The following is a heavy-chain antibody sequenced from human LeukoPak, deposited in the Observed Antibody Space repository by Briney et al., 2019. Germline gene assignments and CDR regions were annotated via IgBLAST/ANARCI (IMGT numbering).Heavy chain of an antibody. CDR2: ISWDGSTT. Sequence: GGSLRLSCAASGFNFDDYTMHWVRQPPGKGLEWVSLISWDGSTTYYADSVKGRFTISRDNSKDSLYLQMNSLRTEDTAFYYCAKKGVAVTSTGSYFDHWGQGTLVTVSS. D-gene: IGHD6-19*01. J-gene: IGHJ4*02. CDR3: AKKGVAVTSTGSYFDH. V-gene: IGHV3-43*01. CDR1: GFNFDDYT.